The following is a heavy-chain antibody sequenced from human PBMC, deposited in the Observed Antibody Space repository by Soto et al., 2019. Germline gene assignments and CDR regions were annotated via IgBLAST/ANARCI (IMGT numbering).Heavy chain of an antibody. CDR1: GGSISSSSYY. V-gene: IGHV4-39*07. CDR2: IYYSGST. CDR3: ARDEYDSSGYPRSAFDI. Sequence: PSETLSLTCTVSGGSISSSSYYWGWIRQPPGKGLEWIGSIYYSGSTYYNPSLKSRVTISVDTSKNQFSLKLSSVTAADTAVYYCARDEYDSSGYPRSAFDIWGQGTMVTVSS. J-gene: IGHJ3*02. D-gene: IGHD3-22*01.